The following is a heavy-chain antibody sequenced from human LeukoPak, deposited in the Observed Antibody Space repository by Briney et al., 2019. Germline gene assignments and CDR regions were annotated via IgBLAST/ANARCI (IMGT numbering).Heavy chain of an antibody. D-gene: IGHD3-22*01. CDR2: ISHDGSNK. CDR3: ARATPGVNSFDSSGIDY. Sequence: PGGSLRLSCAASGFTFRTYGMHWVRQAAGNGLEWVAAISHDGSNKDYADSVKGRFTISRDNSKDTLYLQMNTLRAEDTAVYFCARATPGVNSFDSSGIDYWAQGTPVTVSS. J-gene: IGHJ4*02. CDR1: GFTFRTYG. V-gene: IGHV3-30*03.